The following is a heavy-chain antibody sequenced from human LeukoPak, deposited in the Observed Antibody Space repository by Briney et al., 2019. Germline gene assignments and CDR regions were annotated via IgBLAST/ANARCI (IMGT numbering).Heavy chain of an antibody. D-gene: IGHD1-26*01. CDR1: GGSISSSSYY. CDR3: ARESGGYSGIYDY. J-gene: IGHJ4*02. CDR2: IYYSGST. V-gene: IGHV4-39*06. Sequence: HSETLSLTCTVSGGSISSSSYYWGWIRQPPGKGLEWIGSIYYSGSTYYNPSLKSRVTISVDTSKNQFPLKLSSVTAADTAVYYCARESGGYSGIYDYWGQGTLVTVSS.